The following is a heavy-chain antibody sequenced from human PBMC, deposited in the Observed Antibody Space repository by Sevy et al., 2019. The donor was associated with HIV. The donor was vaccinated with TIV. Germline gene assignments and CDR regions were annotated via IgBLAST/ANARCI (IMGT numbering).Heavy chain of an antibody. V-gene: IGHV3-23*01. CDR1: GFTFSSYA. Sequence: GGSLRLSCGASGFTFSSYAMSWVRQAPGKGLEWVSVISGRGDTTYYADSVKGRFTLSRDNSKNTLYLQMNSLRVEDTAVYYCAKDWRYGDIGLFDYWGQGTLVTVSS. CDR3: AKDWRYGDIGLFDY. D-gene: IGHD4-17*01. J-gene: IGHJ4*02. CDR2: ISGRGDTT.